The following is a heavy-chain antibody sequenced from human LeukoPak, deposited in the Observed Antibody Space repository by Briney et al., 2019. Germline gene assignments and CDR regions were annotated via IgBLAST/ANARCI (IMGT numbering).Heavy chain of an antibody. J-gene: IGHJ4*02. Sequence: GSLRLSCAASGFTVSGSYMSWIRQPPGKGLEWIGEINHSGSTNYNPSLKSRVTISVDTSKNQFSLKLSSVTAADTAVYYCARENRLGYCSSTSCLPFDYWGQGTLVTVSS. CDR2: INHSGST. D-gene: IGHD2-2*01. CDR3: ARENRLGYCSSTSCLPFDY. V-gene: IGHV4-34*01. CDR1: GFTVSGSY.